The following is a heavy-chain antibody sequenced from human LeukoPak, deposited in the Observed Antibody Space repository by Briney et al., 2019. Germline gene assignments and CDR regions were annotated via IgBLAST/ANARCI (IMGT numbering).Heavy chain of an antibody. V-gene: IGHV4-38-2*02. Sequence: SETLSLTCTVSGDSISSDYYWGWIRQPPGKGLEWIGTSYHSGITHYNPSLKSRVTISVDTSKNQFSLKLTSVTAADTAVYYCAGGLNDAFDIWGQGTMVTVSS. D-gene: IGHD3-16*01. J-gene: IGHJ3*02. CDR2: SYHSGIT. CDR1: GDSISSDYY. CDR3: AGGLNDAFDI.